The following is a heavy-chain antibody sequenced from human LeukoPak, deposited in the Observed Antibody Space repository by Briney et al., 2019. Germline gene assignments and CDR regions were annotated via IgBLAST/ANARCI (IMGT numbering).Heavy chain of an antibody. D-gene: IGHD3-22*01. CDR1: GYTFTSYA. Sequence: GASVKVSCKASGYTFTSYAMNWVRQAPGQGLEWMGWINTNTGNPTYAQGFTGRSVFSLDTSVSTAYLQISSLKAEDTAVYYCARGNYYDSSGYRFHIDYWGQGTLVTVSS. J-gene: IGHJ4*02. CDR3: ARGNYYDSSGYRFHIDY. V-gene: IGHV7-4-1*02. CDR2: INTNTGNP.